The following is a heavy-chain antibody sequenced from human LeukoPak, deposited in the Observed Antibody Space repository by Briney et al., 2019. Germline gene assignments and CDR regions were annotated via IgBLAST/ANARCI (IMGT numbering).Heavy chain of an antibody. CDR3: AKAPWDDSSVTWFDP. Sequence: GGSLRLSCAASGFTFSSYAMHWVRQAPGKGLEWVAVISYDGSNKYYADSVKGRFTISRDNSKNTLYLQMNSLRAEDTAVYYCAKAPWDDSSVTWFDPWGQGTLVTVSS. D-gene: IGHD3-22*01. J-gene: IGHJ5*02. CDR1: GFTFSSYA. V-gene: IGHV3-30*04. CDR2: ISYDGSNK.